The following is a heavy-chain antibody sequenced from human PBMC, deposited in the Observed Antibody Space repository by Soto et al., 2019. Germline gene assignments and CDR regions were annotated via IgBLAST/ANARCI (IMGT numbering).Heavy chain of an antibody. CDR3: ARGGDTDAFDI. J-gene: IGHJ3*02. CDR2: ISNSGSV. CDR1: GGSISNSGYY. D-gene: IGHD1-26*01. V-gene: IGHV4-31*03. Sequence: SETLSLPCTVSGGSISNSGYYWSWIRQHPGKGLEWIAYISNSGSVFYNPSLKSRVTISLDTSDNQFSFKLSSVTAADTSLYYCARGGDTDAFDIWGQGTMVTVSS.